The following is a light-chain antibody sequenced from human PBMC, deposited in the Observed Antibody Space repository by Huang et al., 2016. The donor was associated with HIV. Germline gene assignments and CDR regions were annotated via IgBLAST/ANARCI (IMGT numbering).Light chain of an antibody. CDR2: GAS. CDR1: QSVGSN. Sequence: EIVMTQSPATLSVSPGERATLSCRASQSVGSNLDWYQQKPGQAPRLLIYGASTRATGIPARFSGSGSGTEFTLTISSLQSEDFAVYYCQQYDNWPLTFGGGTKVEIK. CDR3: QQYDNWPLT. V-gene: IGKV3-15*01. J-gene: IGKJ4*01.